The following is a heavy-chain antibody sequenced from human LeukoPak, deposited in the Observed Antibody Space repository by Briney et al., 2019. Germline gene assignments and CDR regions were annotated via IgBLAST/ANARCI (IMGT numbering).Heavy chain of an antibody. V-gene: IGHV4-34*01. CDR3: ARAGLLWFGELSFDY. CDR1: GGSFSGYY. J-gene: IGHJ4*02. D-gene: IGHD3-10*01. CDR2: INHSGST. Sequence: SETLSPTCAVYGGSFSGYYWSWIRQPPGKGLEWIGEINHSGSTNYNPSLKSRVTISVDTSKNQFSLKLSSVTAADTAVYYCARAGLLWFGELSFDYWGQGTLVTVSS.